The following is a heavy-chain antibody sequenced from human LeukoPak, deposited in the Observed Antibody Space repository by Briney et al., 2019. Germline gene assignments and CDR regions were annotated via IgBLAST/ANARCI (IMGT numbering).Heavy chain of an antibody. CDR2: ISGSGGST. V-gene: IGHV3-23*01. J-gene: IGHJ5*02. CDR1: GFTFSSYA. CDR3: AVHSSSWYLDWFDP. D-gene: IGHD6-13*01. Sequence: PGGSLRLSCAASGFTFSSYAMSWVRQAPGKGLEWVSAISGSGGSTYYADSVKGRLTISRDNSKNTLYLQMNSLRAEDTAVYHCAVHSSSWYLDWFDPWGQGTLVTVSS.